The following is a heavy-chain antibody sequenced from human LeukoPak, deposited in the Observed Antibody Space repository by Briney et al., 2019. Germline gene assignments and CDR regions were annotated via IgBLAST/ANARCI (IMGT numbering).Heavy chain of an antibody. CDR1: GFTFSNYN. V-gene: IGHV3-21*01. CDR2: ISSSSSYI. CDR3: ASYCSGGSCYDGYSN. D-gene: IGHD2-15*01. J-gene: IGHJ4*02. Sequence: GGSLRLSCTASGFTFSNYNMNWVRQAPGKGLEWVSSISSSSSYIYYADSVKGRFTISRDNAKNSLYLQMNSLRVEDTAVYYCASYCSGGSCYDGYSNWGQGTLVTVSS.